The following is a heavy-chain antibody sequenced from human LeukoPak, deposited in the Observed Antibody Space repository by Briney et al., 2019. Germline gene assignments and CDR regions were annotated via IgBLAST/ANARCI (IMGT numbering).Heavy chain of an antibody. D-gene: IGHD1-26*01. CDR2: ISAYNGNT. Sequence: ASVKVSCKASGYTFTSYGISWVRQAPGQGLEWMGWISAYNGNTNYAQKFQGRVTMTRDTSTSTVYMELSSLRSEDTAVYYCARASGGGGATIDYWGQGTLVTVSS. J-gene: IGHJ4*02. CDR3: ARASGGGGATIDY. V-gene: IGHV1-18*01. CDR1: GYTFTSYG.